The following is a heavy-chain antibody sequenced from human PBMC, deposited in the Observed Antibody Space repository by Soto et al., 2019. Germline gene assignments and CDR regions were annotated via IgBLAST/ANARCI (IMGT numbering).Heavy chain of an antibody. J-gene: IGHJ4*02. Sequence: GSLRRSCAASGFPFSSDWKHWVRQAPGKGLVWVSRINTDGNNRYYADSVKGRFTISRDNSKNTLYLQMNSLRAEDTAVYYCVRGDNWNDEASDYWGQGTLVTVS. CDR3: VRGDNWNDEASDY. CDR2: INTDGNNR. V-gene: IGHV3-74*01. CDR1: GFPFSSDW. D-gene: IGHD1-1*01.